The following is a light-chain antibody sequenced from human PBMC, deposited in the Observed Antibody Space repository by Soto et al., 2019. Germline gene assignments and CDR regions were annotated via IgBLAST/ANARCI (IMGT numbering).Light chain of an antibody. J-gene: IGKJ1*01. CDR2: WAS. CDR1: QNILYTSNNKNY. Sequence: DIVMTQSPDSLAVSLGERATINCKSSQNILYTSNNKNYLAWYQQKPGQPPRLLIYWASTRESGVPDRFSGSGSATDFTLTISSLQAEDEAVYYCQQYYITPRTFGQGTEVEIK. CDR3: QQYYITPRT. V-gene: IGKV4-1*01.